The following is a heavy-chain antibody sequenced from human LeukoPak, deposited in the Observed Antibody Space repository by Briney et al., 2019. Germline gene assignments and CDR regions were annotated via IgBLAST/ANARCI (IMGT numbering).Heavy chain of an antibody. CDR3: ARLSSGSHDY. CDR1: GGPITSHY. J-gene: IGHJ4*02. Sequence: PSETLSLTCSVSGGPITSHYWSWMRQSPEKGLEWIAYFYYSGSTTNYNPSLKSRVTISVDTSKNQFSLNLRSVTAADTAVYHCARLSSGSHDYWGRGTLVTVSS. D-gene: IGHD3-10*01. V-gene: IGHV4-59*08. CDR2: FYYSGSTT.